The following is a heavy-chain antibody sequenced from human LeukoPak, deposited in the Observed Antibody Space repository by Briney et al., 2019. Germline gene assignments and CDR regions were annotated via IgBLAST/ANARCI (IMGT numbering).Heavy chain of an antibody. V-gene: IGHV4-4*07. D-gene: IGHD6-6*01. CDR1: GGSISSYY. J-gene: IGHJ5*02. CDR2: IYTSGST. Sequence: SETLSLTCTVSGGSISSYYWSWIRQPAGKGLEWIGRIYTSGSTNYNPSLKSRVTMSVDTFKNQFSLKLSSVTAADTAVYYCARDRGPYSSSAWFDPWGQGTLVTVSS. CDR3: ARDRGPYSSSAWFDP.